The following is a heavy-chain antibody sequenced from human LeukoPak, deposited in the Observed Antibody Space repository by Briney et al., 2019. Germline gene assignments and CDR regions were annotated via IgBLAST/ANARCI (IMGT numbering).Heavy chain of an antibody. CDR1: GGSISSYY. V-gene: IGHV4-4*07. Sequence: SETLSLTCTVSGGSISSYYWSWIRQPAGKGLEWIGRVYTSGSTHYNPSLKSRVTMSVDTSKNQFSLKLSSVTAADTAVYYCARLITGTTTAFDIWGQGTMVTVSS. D-gene: IGHD1-7*01. CDR2: VYTSGST. J-gene: IGHJ3*02. CDR3: ARLITGTTTAFDI.